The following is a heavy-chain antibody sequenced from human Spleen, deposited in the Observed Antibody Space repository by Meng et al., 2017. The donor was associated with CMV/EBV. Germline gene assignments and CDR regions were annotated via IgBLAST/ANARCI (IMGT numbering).Heavy chain of an antibody. J-gene: IGHJ6*02. V-gene: IGHV3-9*01. CDR3: ARDRVPYYDHSGGMDV. CDR1: GFTRDDNA. Sequence: SLKTSCAGSGFTRDDNAIHWARQAPGKGLEWGAGISRNNGNMGYADSGKGRFVISRDNVNNSLYLQLNSLRVEDTALYYCARDRVPYYDHSGGMDVWGQGTTVTVSS. CDR2: ISRNNGNM. D-gene: IGHD3-3*01.